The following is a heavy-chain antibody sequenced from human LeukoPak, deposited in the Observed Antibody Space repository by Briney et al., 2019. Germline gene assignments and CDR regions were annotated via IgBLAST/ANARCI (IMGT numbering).Heavy chain of an antibody. D-gene: IGHD1-26*01. CDR1: GESFSDYY. Sequence: SETLSLTCAVYGESFSDYYWSWIRQPPGKGLEWIGEINHSGSTNYSPSLKSRVTISVNTSKNQFSLKLTSVTAADTAVYYCARVAPIVGATDAFDIWGQGTMVTVSS. J-gene: IGHJ3*02. V-gene: IGHV4-34*01. CDR3: ARVAPIVGATDAFDI. CDR2: INHSGST.